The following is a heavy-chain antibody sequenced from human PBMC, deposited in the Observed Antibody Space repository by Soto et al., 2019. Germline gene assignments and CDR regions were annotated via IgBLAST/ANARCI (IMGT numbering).Heavy chain of an antibody. D-gene: IGHD2-8*01. J-gene: IGHJ5*02. Sequence: QVQLMESGGGVVHPGESLRLSCVTSGFTFSDFVMQWVRQAPGKGLEWVAVIWYDGGDKNYADSVKGRFSISRDNSKNTLYLQMNSLRAEDTAVYYCAKALMGQWRGGGNWFDPWGQGTLVTVSS. CDR3: AKALMGQWRGGGNWFDP. V-gene: IGHV3-33*03. CDR2: IWYDGGDK. CDR1: GFTFSDFV.